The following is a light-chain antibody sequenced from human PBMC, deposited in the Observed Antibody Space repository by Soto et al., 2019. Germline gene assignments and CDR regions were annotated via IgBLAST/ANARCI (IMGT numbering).Light chain of an antibody. J-gene: IGKJ5*01. CDR3: QQYSNWPQIT. V-gene: IGKV3-15*01. CDR1: QSIGSH. CDR2: GAS. Sequence: EIVMTQSPATLSVSPGERASLSCRASQSIGSHLAWCQQKPGQAPRLLIFGASTRATGFPARFSGSGSGTEFTLTISSLLSKDFAIYYCQQYSNWPQITFGQGTRLEIK.